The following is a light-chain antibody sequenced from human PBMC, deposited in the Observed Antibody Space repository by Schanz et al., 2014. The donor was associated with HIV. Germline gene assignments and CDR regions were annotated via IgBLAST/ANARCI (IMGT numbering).Light chain of an antibody. CDR2: SDY. V-gene: IGLV1-44*01. CDR3: QSHDSSLRASV. J-gene: IGLJ3*02. Sequence: QSVLTQPPSVSGTPGQRVTISCSGSSSNIGSNTVNWYQQLPGTAPKLLIYSDYQRPSGVPDRFSGSKSGTSASLAITGLQAEDEADYYCQSHDSSLRASVFGGGTKLTVL. CDR1: SSNIGSNT.